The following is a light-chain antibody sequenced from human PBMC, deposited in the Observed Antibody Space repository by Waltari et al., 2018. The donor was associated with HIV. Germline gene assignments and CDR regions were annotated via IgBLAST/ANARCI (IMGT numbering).Light chain of an antibody. CDR1: QSLLHQNGQNY. CDR2: LGS. Sequence: DIAMIQSPDSLAVSPGEPASISCRSSQSLLHQNGQNYLDWYIQRPGQAPELLIYLGSRRASGVPDRSAGSGSGTDFILKISRVEPEDVGVYFCMHGQQTPVFGQGTKVEVK. J-gene: IGKJ1*01. V-gene: IGKV2-28*01. CDR3: MHGQQTPV.